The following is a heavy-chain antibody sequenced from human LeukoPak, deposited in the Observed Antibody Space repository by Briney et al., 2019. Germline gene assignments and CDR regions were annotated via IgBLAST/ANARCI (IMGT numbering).Heavy chain of an antibody. J-gene: IGHJ6*03. CDR3: ARSSAGYYGDYRGYHTYYYYMDV. CDR2: IYYSGST. V-gene: IGHV4-59*01. Sequence: PSETLSLTCTVSGGSISSYYWSWIRQPPGKGLEWIVYIYYSGSTNYNPSLKSRVTISVDTSKNQFSLKLSSVTAADTAVYYCARSSAGYYGDYRGYHTYYYYMDVWGKGTTVTVSS. D-gene: IGHD4-17*01. CDR1: GGSISSYY.